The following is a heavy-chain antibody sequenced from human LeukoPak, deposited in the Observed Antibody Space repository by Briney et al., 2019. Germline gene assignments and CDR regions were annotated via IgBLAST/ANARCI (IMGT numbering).Heavy chain of an antibody. CDR3: AKAGEYQLLWHYYYYMDV. V-gene: IGHV3-30*02. Sequence: GGSLRLSCAASGFTFSSYWMHWVRQAPGKGLEWVAFIRYDGSNKYYADSVKGRFTISRDNSKNTLYLQMNSLRAEDTAVYYCAKAGEYQLLWHYYYYMDVWGKGTTVTVSS. CDR1: GFTFSSYW. J-gene: IGHJ6*03. D-gene: IGHD2-2*01. CDR2: IRYDGSNK.